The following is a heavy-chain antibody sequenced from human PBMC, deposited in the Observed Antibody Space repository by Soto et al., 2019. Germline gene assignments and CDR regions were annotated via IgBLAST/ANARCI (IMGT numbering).Heavy chain of an antibody. CDR3: ARVVTTGYSYGYYFDY. Sequence: NPSETLSLTCAVYGGSFSGYYWSWIRQPPGKGLEWIGEINHSGSTNYNPSLKSRVTISVDTSKNQFSLKLSSVTAADTAVYYCARVVTTGYSYGYYFDYWGQGTLVTVSS. D-gene: IGHD5-18*01. V-gene: IGHV4-34*01. J-gene: IGHJ4*02. CDR2: INHSGST. CDR1: GGSFSGYY.